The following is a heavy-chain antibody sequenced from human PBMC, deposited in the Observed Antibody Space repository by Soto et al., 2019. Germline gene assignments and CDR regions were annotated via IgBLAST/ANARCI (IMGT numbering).Heavy chain of an antibody. CDR2: IYSVSSVI. V-gene: IGHV3-21*06. CDR1: GFTVSSANY. D-gene: IGHD3-10*01. CDR3: ARSSGGSGKLWNYYGMDV. J-gene: IGHJ6*02. Sequence: PGGSLRLSCVVSGFTVSSANYMSWVRQAPGKGLEWVSVIYSVSSVIYYAYSVKGRFTISRDNAKNSLYLQMNSLRAEDTAVYYCARSSGGSGKLWNYYGMDVWGQGTTVTVSS.